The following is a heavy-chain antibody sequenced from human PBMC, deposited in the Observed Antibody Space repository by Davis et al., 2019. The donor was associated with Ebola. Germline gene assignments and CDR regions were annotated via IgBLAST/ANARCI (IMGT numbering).Heavy chain of an antibody. CDR3: LAGTNY. D-gene: IGHD6-19*01. V-gene: IGHV3-30*04. CDR2: ISKDGSSE. Sequence: PGGSLRLSCAASGFMFSTYAMHWVRQAPGKGLEWVAVISKDGSSEDYADSLRGRFTISRDKSKNTLFLQMDSLRPEDTAVYYCLAGTNYWGQGTLVIVSS. CDR1: GFMFSTYA. J-gene: IGHJ4*02.